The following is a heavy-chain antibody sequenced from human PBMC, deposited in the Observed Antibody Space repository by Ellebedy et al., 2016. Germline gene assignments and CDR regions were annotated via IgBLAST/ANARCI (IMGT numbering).Heavy chain of an antibody. J-gene: IGHJ4*02. D-gene: IGHD5-18*01. CDR2: ISGSGGST. CDR1: GFTFSSYA. Sequence: GESLKISXAASGFTFSSYAMSWVRQAPGKGLEWVSAISGSGGSTYYADSVKGRFTISRDNSKNTLYLQMNSLRAEDTAVYYCAREEGGSGYSYVFDYWGQGTLVTVSS. V-gene: IGHV3-23*01. CDR3: AREEGGSGYSYVFDY.